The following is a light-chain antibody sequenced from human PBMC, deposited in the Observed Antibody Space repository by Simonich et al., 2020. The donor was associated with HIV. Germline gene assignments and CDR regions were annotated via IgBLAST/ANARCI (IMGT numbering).Light chain of an antibody. CDR1: QSISSW. Sequence: DIQMTQSPSSLSASVGDRVIFTCRASQSISSWLAWYQQKPGKAPKLLIYKASSLESGVPSRFSGSGSGTEFTLTISSLQPDDFATYYCQQYNSYSRTFGQGTKVEIK. CDR2: KAS. J-gene: IGKJ1*01. V-gene: IGKV1-5*03. CDR3: QQYNSYSRT.